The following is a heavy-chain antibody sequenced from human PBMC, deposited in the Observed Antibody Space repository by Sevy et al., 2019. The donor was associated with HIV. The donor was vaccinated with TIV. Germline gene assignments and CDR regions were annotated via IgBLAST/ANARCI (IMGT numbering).Heavy chain of an antibody. D-gene: IGHD2-2*01. CDR2: IRYDGSNS. CDR1: GFTFSNDG. Sequence: GGSLRLSCAASGFTFSNDGMHWALQAPGKGLEWVAFIRYDGSNSYSADSVKGRFTISRDNSKNTLYLQINSLRAEDTAVYYCAKDYRIYCSRTSCLFDYWGQGTLVTVSS. V-gene: IGHV3-30*02. J-gene: IGHJ4*02. CDR3: AKDYRIYCSRTSCLFDY.